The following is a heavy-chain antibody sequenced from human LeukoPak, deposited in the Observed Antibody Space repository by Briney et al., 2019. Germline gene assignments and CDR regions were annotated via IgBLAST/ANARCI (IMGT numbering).Heavy chain of an antibody. J-gene: IGHJ4*02. V-gene: IGHV3-74*01. CDR1: GFTFSSYW. D-gene: IGHD3-3*01. CDR2: INTDGSST. CDR3: VRDDFFHDFWSGYSYFFDY. Sequence: SGGSLRLSCAASGFTFSSYWMHWVRQAPGKGLVWVSRINTDGSSTSYADSVKGRFTISRDNAKNTLYLQMNSLRAEDTAVYYCVRDDFFHDFWSGYSYFFDYWGQGTLVTVSS.